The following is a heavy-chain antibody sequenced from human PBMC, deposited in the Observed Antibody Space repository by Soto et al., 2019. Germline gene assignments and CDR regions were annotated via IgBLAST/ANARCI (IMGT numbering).Heavy chain of an antibody. CDR3: ARLIAARTYYYYGMDV. Sequence: LKISCKGSGYSFTSYWIGWVRQMPGKGLEWMGIIYPGDSDTRYSPSFQGQVTISADKSISTAYLQWSSLKASDTAMYYCARLIAARTYYYYGMDVWGQGTTVTVSS. V-gene: IGHV5-51*01. CDR1: GYSFTSYW. J-gene: IGHJ6*02. D-gene: IGHD6-6*01. CDR2: IYPGDSDT.